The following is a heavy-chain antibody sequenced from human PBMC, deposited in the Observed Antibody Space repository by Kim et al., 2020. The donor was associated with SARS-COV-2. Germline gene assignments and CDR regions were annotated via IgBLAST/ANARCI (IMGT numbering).Heavy chain of an antibody. D-gene: IGHD2-15*01. Sequence: ASVKVSCKASGYTFTGYYMHWVRQAPGQGLEWMGWINPNSGGTNYAQKFQGRVTMTRDTSISTAYMELSRLRSDDTAVYYCARDTKYGGTLGLYYYYGMDVWGQGTTVTVSS. J-gene: IGHJ6*02. V-gene: IGHV1-2*02. CDR3: ARDTKYGGTLGLYYYYGMDV. CDR2: INPNSGGT. CDR1: GYTFTGYY.